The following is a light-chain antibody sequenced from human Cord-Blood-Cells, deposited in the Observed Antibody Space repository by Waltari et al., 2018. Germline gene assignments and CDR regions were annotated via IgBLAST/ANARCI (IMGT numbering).Light chain of an antibody. CDR1: SGHSRYA. Sequence: QLVLTQSPSASASLGASVKLTCTLSSGHSRYAIAWHQQQPEKGPRYLMKLNSDGSHSKGAGIPDRFSGSSSGAERYLTISSLQSEDEADYYCQTWGTGIRVFGGGTKLTVL. J-gene: IGLJ3*02. CDR2: LNSDGSH. CDR3: QTWGTGIRV. V-gene: IGLV4-69*01.